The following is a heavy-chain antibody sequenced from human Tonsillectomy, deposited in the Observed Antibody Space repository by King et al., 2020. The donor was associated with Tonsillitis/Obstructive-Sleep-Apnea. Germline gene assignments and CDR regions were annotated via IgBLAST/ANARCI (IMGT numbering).Heavy chain of an antibody. CDR2: INPSGGGT. D-gene: IGHD1-26*01. V-gene: IGHV1-46*01. J-gene: IGHJ6*03. CDR3: ARDRRVGTTTDYYYYLDV. CDR1: GYTFTSYY. Sequence: QLVQSGVEVKKPGASVKVSCKASGYTFTSYYMHWVRQAPGQGLEWMGIINPSGGGTSYAQKFQGRATMTRDTSTSTVYMELSSLRSEDTAVYFCARDRRVGTTTDYYYYLDVWGKGTTVTVSS.